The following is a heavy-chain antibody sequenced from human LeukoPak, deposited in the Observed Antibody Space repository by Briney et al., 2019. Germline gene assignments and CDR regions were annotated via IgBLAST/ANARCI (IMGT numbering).Heavy chain of an antibody. CDR1: GFTFSTYW. D-gene: IGHD3-10*01. CDR2: IRQDGSAK. J-gene: IGHJ6*02. V-gene: IGHV3-7*01. CDR3: TRDRQGPKLYEMHV. Sequence: PGGFLRLSCAASGFTFSTYWMSWVRQAPGKGLEWVANIRQDGSAKYYLDSVKGRFTISRDNAENSLYLQMNSLRAEDTAVYSCTRDRQGPKLYEMHVWGQGTTVTVSS.